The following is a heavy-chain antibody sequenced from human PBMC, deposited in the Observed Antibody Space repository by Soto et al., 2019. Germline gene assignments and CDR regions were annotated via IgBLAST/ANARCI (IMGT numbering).Heavy chain of an antibody. D-gene: IGHD3-10*01. V-gene: IGHV3-23*01. CDR1: GVTFTSYA. CDR2: ISKSGEST. Sequence: EVQLLESGGGLVQPGGSLRLSGAASGVTFTSYAMTWVRQVPGEGLQWVSSISKSGESTYYADSVKGRFTTSRDNSKHTLNLQMNSLRAEDTAIYYCAKGSFGFDYWGQGTLVTVSS. CDR3: AKGSFGFDY. J-gene: IGHJ4*02.